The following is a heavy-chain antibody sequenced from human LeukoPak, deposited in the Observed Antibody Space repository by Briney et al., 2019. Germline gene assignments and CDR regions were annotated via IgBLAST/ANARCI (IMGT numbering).Heavy chain of an antibody. CDR3: ARGRSSAYAFDI. CDR2: INHSGST. V-gene: IGHV4-34*01. CDR1: GGSFSGYY. J-gene: IGHJ3*02. D-gene: IGHD6-6*01. Sequence: SETLSLTCAVYGGSFSGYYWSWIRQPPGKGLEWIGEINHSGSTNYNPSLKSRVTISVDTSKNQFSLKLSSVTAADTAVYYCARGRSSAYAFDIWGQGTMVTVSS.